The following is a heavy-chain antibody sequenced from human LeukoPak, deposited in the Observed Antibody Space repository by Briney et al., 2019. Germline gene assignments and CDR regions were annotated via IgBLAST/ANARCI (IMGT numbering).Heavy chain of an antibody. V-gene: IGHV1-69*06. J-gene: IGHJ3*02. Sequence: GASVKVSCKASGGTFSSYAISWVRQAPGQGLEWMGGIIPIFGTANYAQKFQGRVTITADKSTSTAYMELSSLRSEDTAVYYCASPSNRPNAFDIWGQGTMVTVSS. CDR1: GGTFSSYA. D-gene: IGHD1-14*01. CDR3: ASPSNRPNAFDI. CDR2: IIPIFGTA.